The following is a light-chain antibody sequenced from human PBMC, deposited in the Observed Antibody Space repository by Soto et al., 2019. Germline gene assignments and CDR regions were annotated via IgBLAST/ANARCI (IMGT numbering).Light chain of an antibody. CDR2: QVS. V-gene: IGKV2-30*01. Sequence: DVVMTQSPLSLPVTLGQPASISCKSSQSPVYSDGITYLNWFQQRPGQSPRRLIYQVSNRDSGVPDRFSGSGSGTDFTLKISRVEAEDVGFYYCMQGAHWPWTFGQGTKVEIQ. J-gene: IGKJ1*01. CDR1: QSPVYSDGITY. CDR3: MQGAHWPWT.